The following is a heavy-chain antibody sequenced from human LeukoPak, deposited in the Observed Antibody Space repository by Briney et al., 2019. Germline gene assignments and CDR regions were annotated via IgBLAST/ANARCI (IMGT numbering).Heavy chain of an antibody. V-gene: IGHV3-11*01. CDR1: GFTFSDYY. CDR2: ISSSGTTI. Sequence: GGSLRLSCAASGFTFSDYYMSWIRQAPGKGLEWVSYISSSGTTISYADSLRGRFTISRDNAKNSLYLQMNTLRAEDTAVYYCARALHYDSSGYYGYWGQGTLVTVSS. CDR3: ARALHYDSSGYYGY. J-gene: IGHJ4*02. D-gene: IGHD3-22*01.